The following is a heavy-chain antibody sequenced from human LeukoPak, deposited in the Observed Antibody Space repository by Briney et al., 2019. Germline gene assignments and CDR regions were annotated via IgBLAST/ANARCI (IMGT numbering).Heavy chain of an antibody. D-gene: IGHD1-26*01. Sequence: SGTLSLTCTVSGGSISSYYWSWIRQHPGKGLEWIGYIYYSVSAYYNPSLKSRVTISVDTSKNQFSLKLSSVTAADTAVYYCARALRSGSYHFDYWGQGTLVTVSS. J-gene: IGHJ4*02. CDR2: IYYSVSA. CDR3: ARALRSGSYHFDY. V-gene: IGHV4-59*06. CDR1: GGSISSYY.